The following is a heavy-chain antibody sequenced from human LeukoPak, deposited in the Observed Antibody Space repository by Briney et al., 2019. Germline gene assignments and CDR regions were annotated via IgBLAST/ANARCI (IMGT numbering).Heavy chain of an antibody. Sequence: SGTLSLTCAVSGGSISSSNWWSWVRQPPGKGLEWIGEIYHSGSTNYNPSLKSRVTISVDKSKNQFSLKLSSVTAADTAVYYCARPLGYCSSTSCYGWFDPWGQGTLVTASS. CDR3: ARPLGYCSSTSCYGWFDP. D-gene: IGHD2-2*01. J-gene: IGHJ5*02. CDR1: GGSISSSNW. V-gene: IGHV4-4*02. CDR2: IYHSGST.